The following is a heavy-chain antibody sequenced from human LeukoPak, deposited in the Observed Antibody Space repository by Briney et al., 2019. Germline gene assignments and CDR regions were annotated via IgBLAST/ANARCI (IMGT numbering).Heavy chain of an antibody. CDR1: GFTFSSYS. CDR3: ASLRVLRYFDWLPARDY. CDR2: ISSSSSTI. Sequence: PGGSLRLSCAASGFTFSSYSMNWVRQAPGKGLEWVSYISSSSSTIYYADSVKGRFTISRDNAKNSLYLQMNSLRAEDTAVYYCASLRVLRYFDWLPARDYWGQGTLVTVSS. J-gene: IGHJ4*02. V-gene: IGHV3-48*01. D-gene: IGHD3-9*01.